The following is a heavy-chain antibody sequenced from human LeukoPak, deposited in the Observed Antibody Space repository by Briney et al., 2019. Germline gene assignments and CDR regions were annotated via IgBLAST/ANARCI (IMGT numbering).Heavy chain of an antibody. Sequence: GGSLRLSCAASGFTFSSYSMNWVRQAPGKGLEWVSYISSSSSNIYYADSVKGRFTISRDNAKNSLYLQVNSLRAEDTAVYYCARATDYGMDVWGQGTTVTVSS. CDR3: ARATDYGMDV. V-gene: IGHV3-48*04. J-gene: IGHJ6*02. CDR1: GFTFSSYS. CDR2: ISSSSSNI.